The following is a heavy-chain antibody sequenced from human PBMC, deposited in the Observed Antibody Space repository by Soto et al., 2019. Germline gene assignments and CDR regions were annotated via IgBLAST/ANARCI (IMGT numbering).Heavy chain of an antibody. J-gene: IGHJ6*02. D-gene: IGHD6-25*01. Sequence: QVQLEQSGAEVKKPGSSVKVSCKASGGTFSNSAISWVRQAPGQGLEWMGGIMPIFRTPDYAQKFQGRVTITADESTSTAYMELRGLRSDDTAVYYCASDKDRLQVGWNYYYILDVWGQGTTVTVSS. CDR2: IMPIFRTP. V-gene: IGHV1-69*12. CDR3: ASDKDRLQVGWNYYYILDV. CDR1: GGTFSNSA.